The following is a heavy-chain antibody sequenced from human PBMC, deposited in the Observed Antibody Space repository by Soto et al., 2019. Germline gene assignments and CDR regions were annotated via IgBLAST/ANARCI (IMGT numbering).Heavy chain of an antibody. D-gene: IGHD1-26*01. Sequence: PGGSLRLSCAASGFTFSSYSMNWVRQAPGKGLEWVSSISSSSSYIYYADSVKGRFTISRDNAKNSLYLQMNSLRAEDTAVYYCATAPPIVGGWYHFDYWGQGTLVTVSS. CDR1: GFTFSSYS. CDR2: ISSSSSYI. V-gene: IGHV3-21*01. CDR3: ATAPPIVGGWYHFDY. J-gene: IGHJ4*02.